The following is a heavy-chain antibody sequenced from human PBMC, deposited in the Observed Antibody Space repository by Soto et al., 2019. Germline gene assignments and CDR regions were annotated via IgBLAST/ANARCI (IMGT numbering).Heavy chain of an antibody. Sequence: SETLSLTCTVSGGSISSGSYYWGWVRQPPGKGLEWIASISRSGTTYYSPSLKSRVTKSVDTSRNQFSLTLTSVTAADTAVYYCASQKLDAPASSDYWSQGTLVTVSS. CDR2: ISRSGTT. CDR1: GGSISSGSYY. CDR3: ASQKLDAPASSDY. D-gene: IGHD2-2*01. J-gene: IGHJ4*02. V-gene: IGHV4-39*01.